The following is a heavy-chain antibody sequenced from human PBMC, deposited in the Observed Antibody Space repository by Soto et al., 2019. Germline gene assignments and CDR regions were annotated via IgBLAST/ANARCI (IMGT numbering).Heavy chain of an antibody. CDR2: ISSSSSYI. V-gene: IGHV3-21*01. J-gene: IGHJ4*02. D-gene: IGHD2-15*01. CDR1: GFTFSSYS. CDR3: ARVNPPSRAATPGGKYYDY. Sequence: GGSLRLSCAASGFTFSSYSMNWVRQAPGKGLEWVSSISSSSSYIYYADSVKGRFTISRDNAKNSLYLQMNSLRAEDTAVYYCARVNPPSRAATPGGKYYDYWGQGTLVTVSS.